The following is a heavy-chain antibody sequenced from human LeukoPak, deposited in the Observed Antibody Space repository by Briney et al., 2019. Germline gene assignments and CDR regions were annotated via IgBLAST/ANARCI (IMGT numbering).Heavy chain of an antibody. Sequence: SETLSLTCAVYGGSVSEYHWNWVRQAPGKGLEWIGEINHSGSTDYNPSLRSRVTISADTSKKQFSLTLTSVTAADTGVYYCASGLVIFSDPVHYYCGMDVWGTGTAVTVSS. CDR2: INHSGST. CDR1: GGSVSEYH. D-gene: IGHD2-21*01. V-gene: IGHV4-34*01. CDR3: ASGLVIFSDPVHYYCGMDV. J-gene: IGHJ6*04.